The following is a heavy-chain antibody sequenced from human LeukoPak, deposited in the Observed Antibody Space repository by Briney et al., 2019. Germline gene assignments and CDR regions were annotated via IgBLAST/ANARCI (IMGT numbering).Heavy chain of an antibody. CDR1: GFIFSRYA. CDR3: AKGGSGYYYNNGMDV. D-gene: IGHD3-22*01. Sequence: GGSLRLSCAASGFIFSRYAMSWVRQAPGKGLEWGSDISGSADRTNHADSVKGRFTISRDNSKNTLYLQMNSLRAEDTAVYYCAKGGSGYYYNNGMDVWGQGTTVIVSS. J-gene: IGHJ6*02. CDR2: ISGSADRT. V-gene: IGHV3-23*01.